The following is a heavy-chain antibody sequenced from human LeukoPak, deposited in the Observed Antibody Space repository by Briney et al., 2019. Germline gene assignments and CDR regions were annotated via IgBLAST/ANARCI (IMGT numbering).Heavy chain of an antibody. Sequence: PSETPSLTCTVSGGSIRSHYWSWIRQPPGKGLEWIGYIYYIGSTNYNPSLKSRVTISVDASKNQFSLKLSSVTAADTAVYYCARARTYYDDLTGYEYYFDYWGQGTLVTVSS. D-gene: IGHD3-9*01. J-gene: IGHJ4*02. V-gene: IGHV4-59*11. CDR2: IYYIGST. CDR1: GGSIRSHY. CDR3: ARARTYYDDLTGYEYYFDY.